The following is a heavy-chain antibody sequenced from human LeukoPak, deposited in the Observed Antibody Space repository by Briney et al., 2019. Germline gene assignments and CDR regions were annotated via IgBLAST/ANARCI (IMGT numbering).Heavy chain of an antibody. CDR1: GGSFSGYY. CDR2: INHSGST. V-gene: IGHV4-34*01. J-gene: IGHJ6*03. CDR3: AKDYYYYYMDV. Sequence: SETLSLTCAVYGGSFSGYYWSWIRQPPGKGLEWIGEINHSGSTNYNPSLKSRVTISVDTSKNQFSLKLSSVTAADTAVYYCAKDYYYYYMDVWGKGTTVTVSS.